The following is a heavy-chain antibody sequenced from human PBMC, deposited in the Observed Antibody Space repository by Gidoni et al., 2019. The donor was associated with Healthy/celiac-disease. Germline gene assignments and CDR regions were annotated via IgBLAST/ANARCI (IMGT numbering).Heavy chain of an antibody. CDR3: ARDRRWLDEGHAFDI. Sequence: QVQLQQWGAGLLKPSETLSLTCAVYGGSFSGYYWSWIRQPPGKGLEWIGEINHSGSTNYNPSLKSRVTISVDTSKNQFSLKRSSGTAADTAVYYCARDRRWLDEGHAFDIWGQGTMVTVSS. V-gene: IGHV4-34*01. J-gene: IGHJ3*02. CDR1: GGSFSGYY. D-gene: IGHD5-12*01. CDR2: INHSGST.